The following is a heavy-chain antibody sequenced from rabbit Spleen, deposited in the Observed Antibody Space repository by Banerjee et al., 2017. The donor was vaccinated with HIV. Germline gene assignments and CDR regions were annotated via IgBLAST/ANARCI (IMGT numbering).Heavy chain of an antibody. V-gene: IGHV1S40*01. Sequence: QSLEESGGDLVKPGASLTLTCTASGFSFSSSDYMSWVHQAPGKGLEWIGYIDPVFGSAYYASWVNGRFSISRENTQNTVSLQLNSLTAADTATYFCARGGGLWGQGTLVTVS. J-gene: IGHJ4*01. CDR3: ARGGGL. CDR1: GFSFSSSDY. CDR2: IDPVFGSA.